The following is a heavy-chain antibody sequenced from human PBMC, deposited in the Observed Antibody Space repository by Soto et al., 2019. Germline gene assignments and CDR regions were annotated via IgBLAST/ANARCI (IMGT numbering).Heavy chain of an antibody. CDR3: ARRHSSSSAFDP. Sequence: EVQLVQSGAEVKKPGESLRISCKGSGYSFTSYRISWVRQMPGKGLEWMGRIDPSDSYTNYSPSFQGHVTISADKSISTAYLQWSSLKASDTAMYYCARRHSSSSAFDPWGQGTLVTVSS. J-gene: IGHJ5*02. V-gene: IGHV5-10-1*01. CDR1: GYSFTSYR. CDR2: IDPSDSYT. D-gene: IGHD6-13*01.